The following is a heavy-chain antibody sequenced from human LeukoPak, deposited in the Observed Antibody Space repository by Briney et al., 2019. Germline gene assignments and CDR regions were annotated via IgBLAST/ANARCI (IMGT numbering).Heavy chain of an antibody. CDR2: ISSSGSTI. D-gene: IGHD6-6*01. CDR1: GFTFSDYY. V-gene: IGHV3-11*01. J-gene: IGHJ6*02. CDR3: ASGSSSSGYYYGMDV. Sequence: GGSLRLSCAASGFTFSDYYMSWIRQAPGKGPEWVSYISSSGSTIYYADSVKGRFTISRDNAKNSLYLQMNSLRAEDTAVYYCASGSSSSGYYYGMDVWGQGTTVTVSS.